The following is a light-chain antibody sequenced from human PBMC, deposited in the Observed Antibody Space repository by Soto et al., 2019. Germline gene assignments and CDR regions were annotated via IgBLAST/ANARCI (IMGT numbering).Light chain of an antibody. Sequence: DIQMTQSPSTLSASVGDRVTITCRASQSINNWLAWYQQKPGKAPKLLIYTASTLESGVTSRFSGSGSGTEFTLTISSLQPDDFATYYCQQYNNYWTFGQGTKVEIK. CDR3: QQYNNYWT. CDR2: TAS. CDR1: QSINNW. J-gene: IGKJ1*01. V-gene: IGKV1-5*03.